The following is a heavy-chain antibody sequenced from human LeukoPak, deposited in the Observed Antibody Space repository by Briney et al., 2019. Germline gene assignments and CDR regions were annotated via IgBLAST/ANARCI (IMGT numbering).Heavy chain of an antibody. CDR2: INWNGGST. J-gene: IGHJ6*03. CDR1: GFTFDDYG. V-gene: IGHV3-20*01. Sequence: GGSLRLSCAASGFTFDDYGMSWVRQAPGKGLEWVSGINWNGGSTGYADSVKGRFTISRDNAKNSLYLQMNSLRAEDTALYHCALAPRPYYYYYMDVWGKGTTVTVSS. D-gene: IGHD6-6*01. CDR3: ALAPRPYYYYYMDV.